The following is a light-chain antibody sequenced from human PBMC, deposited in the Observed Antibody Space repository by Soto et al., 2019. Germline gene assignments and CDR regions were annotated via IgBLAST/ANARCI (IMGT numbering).Light chain of an antibody. CDR3: SSYTSSSTLGV. V-gene: IGLV2-14*01. J-gene: IGLJ2*01. Sequence: QSVLTQPASVSGSPGQSITISCTGTSSDVGGYNYVSWYQQHPDKAPKLMIYEVSNRPSGVSNRFSGSKSGNTASLTISGLQAEDEADYYCSSYTSSSTLGVFGGGNKLTVL. CDR1: SSDVGGYNY. CDR2: EVS.